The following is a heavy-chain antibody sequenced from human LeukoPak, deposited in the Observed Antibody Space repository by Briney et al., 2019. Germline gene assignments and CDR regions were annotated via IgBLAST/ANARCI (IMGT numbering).Heavy chain of an antibody. J-gene: IGHJ2*01. V-gene: IGHV4-61*01. Sequence: SETLSLTCTVSGGSISSGSYYWSWIRQPPGKGLEWIGYIDYSGSTNYNSSLKSRVSISVDTSKSQFSLRLRSVTAADTAVYYCATRSRSYWYFDLWGRGTLVTVSS. CDR1: GGSISSGSYY. CDR2: IDYSGST. CDR3: ATRSRSYWYFDL. D-gene: IGHD3-16*01.